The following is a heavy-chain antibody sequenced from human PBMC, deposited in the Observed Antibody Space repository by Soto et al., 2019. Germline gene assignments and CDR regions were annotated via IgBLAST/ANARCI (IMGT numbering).Heavy chain of an antibody. D-gene: IGHD3-22*01. CDR2: INPSGGST. CDR1: GYTFTSYY. Sequence: GASVKVSCKASGYTFTSYYMHWVRQAPGQGLEWMGIINPSGGSTSYAQKFQSRVTMTRDTSTSTVYMELSSLRSEDTAVYYCARSITMIVVVITGSGMDVWGQGTTVTVSS. J-gene: IGHJ6*02. CDR3: ARSITMIVVVITGSGMDV. V-gene: IGHV1-46*01.